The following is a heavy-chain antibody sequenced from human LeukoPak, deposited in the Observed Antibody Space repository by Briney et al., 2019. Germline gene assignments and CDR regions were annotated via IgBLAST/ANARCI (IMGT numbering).Heavy chain of an antibody. CDR3: ARIPAAGVWFDY. CDR2: IFPRDGST. J-gene: IGHJ4*02. D-gene: IGHD3-16*01. CDR1: GYSLTNYY. Sequence: GASVKVSCKASGYSLTNYYIHWVRQAPGQGLEWMGIIFPRDGSTSYAQKFQGRVTMTRDTSTSTLYMELSSLRSEDTAVYYCARIPAAGVWFDYWGQGTLVTVSS. V-gene: IGHV1-46*01.